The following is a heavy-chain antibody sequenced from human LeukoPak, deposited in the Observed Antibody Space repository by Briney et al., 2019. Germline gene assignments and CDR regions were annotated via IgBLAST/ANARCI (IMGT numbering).Heavy chain of an antibody. Sequence: PGGSLRLSCAASGFTFSSSAMSWVRQAPGKGLEWVSAISSSGGSTYYADSVKGRFTISRDNSKNTLYLQMNSLRAEDTAVYYCAKSRPAPSSLDYWGQGTLVTVSS. CDR1: GFTFSSSA. J-gene: IGHJ4*02. V-gene: IGHV3-23*01. CDR2: ISSSGGST. CDR3: AKSRPAPSSLDY.